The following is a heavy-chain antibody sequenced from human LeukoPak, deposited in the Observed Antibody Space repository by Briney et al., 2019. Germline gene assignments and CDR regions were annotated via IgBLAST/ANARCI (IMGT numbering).Heavy chain of an antibody. CDR1: GYTFTSYA. J-gene: IGHJ4*02. V-gene: IGHV7-4-1*02. D-gene: IGHD3-22*01. CDR2: INTNTGNP. CDR3: ARDLADSSGYYYGY. Sequence: WASVKVSCKASGYTFTSYAMNWVRQAPGQGLEWMGWINTNTGNPTCAQGFTGRFVFSLDTSVSTAYLQISSLKAEDTAVYYCARDLADSSGYYYGYWGQGTLVTVSS.